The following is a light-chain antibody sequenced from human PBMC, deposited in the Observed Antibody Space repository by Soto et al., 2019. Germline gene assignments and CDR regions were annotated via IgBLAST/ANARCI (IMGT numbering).Light chain of an antibody. CDR3: SSYTSSSTLWV. V-gene: IGLV2-14*01. Sequence: QSVLTQPASVSGSPGQSITISCTGTSSDVGGYNYVSWYQQHPGKAPKLMIYEVSNQPSGVSNRFSGSKSGNTASLTISGLQAEDEADYYCSSYTSSSTLWVFGGGTQLTVL. CDR1: SSDVGGYNY. J-gene: IGLJ3*02. CDR2: EVS.